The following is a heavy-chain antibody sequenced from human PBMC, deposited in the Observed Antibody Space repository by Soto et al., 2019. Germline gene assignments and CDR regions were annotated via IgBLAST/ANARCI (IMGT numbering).Heavy chain of an antibody. Sequence: QVQLVQSGAEVKKPGASVKVSCKASGYTFTSYGVSWVRQAPGRRLEWMGWISAYNGNTNYAQKLQGRVTMTTDTSTSTAYMELRSLRSDDTAVYYCARYRIITTVVTGAFDIWGQGTMVTVSS. D-gene: IGHD4-17*01. CDR2: ISAYNGNT. CDR3: ARYRIITTVVTGAFDI. CDR1: GYTFTSYG. V-gene: IGHV1-18*01. J-gene: IGHJ3*02.